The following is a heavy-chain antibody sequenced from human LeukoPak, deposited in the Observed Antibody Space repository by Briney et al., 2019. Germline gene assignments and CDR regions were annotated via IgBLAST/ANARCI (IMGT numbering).Heavy chain of an antibody. V-gene: IGHV1-3*01. CDR2: ISAGNGNT. Sequence: ASVKISCKASGYIFTSFGISWVRQAPGQGLEWMGWISAGNGNTKYSQKFQGRVTITRDTSASTAYMELSSLRSEDTAVYYCARGPQGWFDPWGQGTLVTVSS. CDR1: GYIFTSFG. CDR3: ARGPQGWFDP. J-gene: IGHJ5*02.